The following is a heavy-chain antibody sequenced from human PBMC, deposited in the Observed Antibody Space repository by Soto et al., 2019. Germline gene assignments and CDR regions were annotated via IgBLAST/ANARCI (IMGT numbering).Heavy chain of an antibody. D-gene: IGHD6-13*01. CDR3: ARDGYSSSWYKDLFDY. Sequence: GGSLRLSCAASGFTFSSYGMHWVRQAPGKGLEWVAVIWYDGSNKYYADSVKGRFTISRDNSKNTLYLQMNSLRAEDTAVYYCARDGYSSSWYKDLFDYWGQGTLVTVSS. CDR1: GFTFSSYG. CDR2: IWYDGSNK. J-gene: IGHJ4*02. V-gene: IGHV3-33*01.